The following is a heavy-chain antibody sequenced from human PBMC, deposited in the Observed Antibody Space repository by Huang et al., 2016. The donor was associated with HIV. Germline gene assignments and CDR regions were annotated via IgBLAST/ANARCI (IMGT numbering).Heavy chain of an antibody. CDR3: TRDGVAPDEEFDY. CDR1: GYAFADYF. J-gene: IGHJ4*02. D-gene: IGHD5-12*01. CDR2: VNPTNGAT. Sequence: QVQLVQSGAEVTKPGASVKVSGKPSGYAFADYFIHWVRQAPGQGLGWMACVNPTNGATNYDQKFLGRLTVTGDTSMRTAYRELSGLTSDDTAKYYCTRDGVAPDEEFDYWGQGTVIIVSS. V-gene: IGHV1-2*02.